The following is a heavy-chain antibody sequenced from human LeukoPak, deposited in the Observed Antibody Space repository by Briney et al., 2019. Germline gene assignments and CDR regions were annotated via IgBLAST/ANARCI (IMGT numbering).Heavy chain of an antibody. CDR3: ARDGGSYYFDY. CDR1: GFTFSSYS. J-gene: IGHJ4*02. CDR2: ISSSSSYI. V-gene: IGHV3-21*01. D-gene: IGHD1-26*01. Sequence: GGSLRLSCAASGFTFSSYSMNWVRQAPGKGLEWVSSISSSSSYIYYADSVKGRFTISRDNAKNSLYLQMNSLRAEDTAVYYCARDGGSYYFDYWGQGTLVTVSS.